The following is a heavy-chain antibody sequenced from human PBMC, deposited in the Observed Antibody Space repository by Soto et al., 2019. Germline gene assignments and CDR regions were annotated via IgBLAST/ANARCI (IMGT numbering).Heavy chain of an antibody. CDR2: VYYTGST. V-gene: IGHV4-59*01. CDR3: ARSVAVPGAHIDY. J-gene: IGHJ4*02. D-gene: IGHD6-19*01. Sequence: DTLSLTCSVSCGSISGSDLSWIRQSPGKGLEWLGYVYYTGSTNYSPSLRSRVSISVDTSKNEFSLRLSSVTAADTAVYFCARSVAVPGAHIDYWGQGTQVTV. CDR1: CGSISGSD.